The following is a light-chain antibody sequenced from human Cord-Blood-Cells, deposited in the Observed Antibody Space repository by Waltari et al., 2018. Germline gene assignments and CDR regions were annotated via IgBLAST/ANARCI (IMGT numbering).Light chain of an antibody. J-gene: IGKJ3*01. CDR1: QSISSY. CDR2: AAS. Sequence: DIQMTPSPSSLSASVGDRVTTTCRASQSISSYLNWYQQKPGKAPKLLIYAASSLQSVVPSRFSGSGSGTDFTLTISSLQPEDFATYYCQQSYSTPFTFGPGTKVDIK. CDR3: QQSYSTPFT. V-gene: IGKV1-39*01.